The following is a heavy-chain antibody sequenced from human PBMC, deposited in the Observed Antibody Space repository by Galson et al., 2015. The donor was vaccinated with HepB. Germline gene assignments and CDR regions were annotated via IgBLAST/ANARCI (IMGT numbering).Heavy chain of an antibody. CDR1: GFTFKNYL. V-gene: IGHV3-74*01. CDR2: INRDGTNT. CDR3: VRDGFYYYMDV. Sequence: SLRLSCAASGFTFKNYLIHWVRQTPGKGLVRVSRINRDGTNTTYADSVKGRFTISRDDAKNTLYLQMNSLRAEDTAVYYCVRDGFYYYMDVWGKGTAVTVSS. D-gene: IGHD5-12*01. J-gene: IGHJ6*03.